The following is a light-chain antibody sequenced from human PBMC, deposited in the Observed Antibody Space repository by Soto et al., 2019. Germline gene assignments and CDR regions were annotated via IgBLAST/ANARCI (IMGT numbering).Light chain of an antibody. Sequence: QSVLTQPPSVSGAPGQRVTISCTGSSSNIGAGYDVHWYEQLPGTAPKLLIYDNTNRPSGVPDRFSGSKSGTSASLAITGLQAEDEADYYCQSYDNSLSTSVFGGGTKLNVL. CDR1: SSNIGAGYD. J-gene: IGLJ2*01. V-gene: IGLV1-40*01. CDR3: QSYDNSLSTSV. CDR2: DNT.